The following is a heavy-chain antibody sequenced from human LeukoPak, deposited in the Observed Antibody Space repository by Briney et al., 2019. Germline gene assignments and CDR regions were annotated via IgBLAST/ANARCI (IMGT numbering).Heavy chain of an antibody. V-gene: IGHV1-58*02. J-gene: IGHJ4*02. D-gene: IGHD3-22*01. Sequence: SVKVSCKASGFTFTSSAMQWVRQARGQRLEWIGWIVVGSGNTNYAQKFQERVTITRDMSTSTAYMELSSLRSEDTAVYYCAAYYYDSSGRYYFDYWGQGTLVTVSS. CDR2: IVVGSGNT. CDR1: GFTFTSSA. CDR3: AAYYYDSSGRYYFDY.